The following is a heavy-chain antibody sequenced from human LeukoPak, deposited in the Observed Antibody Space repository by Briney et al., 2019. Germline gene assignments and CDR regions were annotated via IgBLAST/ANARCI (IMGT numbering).Heavy chain of an antibody. J-gene: IGHJ4*02. CDR3: ATYRSGSYYFDY. CDR2: INPNSGGT. D-gene: IGHD1-26*01. V-gene: IGHV1-2*02. CDR1: GYTFTGYY. Sequence: ASVKVSCKASGYTFTGYYMHWVRQAPGQGLEWMGWINPNSGGTNYAQKFQGRVTMTRDTSISTAYMELSRLRSDDTAVYYCATYRSGSYYFDYWGQGTLVTVSS.